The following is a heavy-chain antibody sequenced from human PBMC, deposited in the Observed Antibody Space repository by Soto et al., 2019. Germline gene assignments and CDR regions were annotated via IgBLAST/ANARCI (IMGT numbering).Heavy chain of an antibody. V-gene: IGHV3-21*01. CDR2: ISSSGSYI. CDR1: GFTFGSHA. D-gene: IGHD3-10*01. J-gene: IGHJ6*03. Sequence: EVQLVESGGTLVKPGGSLRLTCAASGFTFGSHAMTWVRQAPGKGLEWVSFISSSGSYIYYSDSMKGRFTISRYNAKNSLYLQMNSLRAEDTAVYYCARVGITMFRGIINYMDVWGKGTMVTVSS. CDR3: ARVGITMFRGIINYMDV.